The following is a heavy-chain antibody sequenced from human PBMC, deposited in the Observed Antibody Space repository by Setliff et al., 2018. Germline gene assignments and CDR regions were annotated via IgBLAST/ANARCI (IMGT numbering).Heavy chain of an antibody. CDR2: IRSKAYGGAP. Sequence: GGSLRLSCTSSGFTFGDYAMSWVRQAPGKGLEWVGFIRSKAYGGAPEYAASVKGRFTSSRDDSENSLYLQMNSLKPEDAAVYYCVRGGSAPSSYQYPLDVWGQGTTVTVSS. V-gene: IGHV3-49*04. D-gene: IGHD1-26*01. CDR1: GFTFGDYA. J-gene: IGHJ6*02. CDR3: VRGGSAPSSYQYPLDV.